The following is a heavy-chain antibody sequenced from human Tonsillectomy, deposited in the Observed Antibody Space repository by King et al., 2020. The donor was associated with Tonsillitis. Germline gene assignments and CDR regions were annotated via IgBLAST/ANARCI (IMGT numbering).Heavy chain of an antibody. CDR3: AKEWYTSSGYNGGGYDY. J-gene: IGHJ4*02. D-gene: IGHD6-13*01. CDR1: GFTFSNYG. CDR2: IRYDGSNK. V-gene: IGHV3-30*02. Sequence: VQLVESGGGVVQPGGSLRLSCAASGFTFSNYGMHWVRQAPGKGLEWVAFIRYDGSNKYYADSVKGRITITRDNSKNTLYLQMSSLRAEDTAVYYCAKEWYTSSGYNGGGYDYWGQGTLVTVSS.